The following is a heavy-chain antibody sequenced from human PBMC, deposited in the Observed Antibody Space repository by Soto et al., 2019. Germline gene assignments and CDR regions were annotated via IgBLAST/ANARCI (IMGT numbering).Heavy chain of an antibody. CDR3: ARFEYSSSSDTPYYYYYGMDV. V-gene: IGHV1-69*13. Sequence: SVKVSCKASGGTFSSYAISWVRQAPGQGLEWMGGIIPIFGTANYAQKFQGRVTITADESTSTAYMELSSLRSEDTAVYYCARFEYSSSSDTPYYYYYGMDVWGQGTTVTSP. J-gene: IGHJ6*02. CDR2: IIPIFGTA. D-gene: IGHD6-6*01. CDR1: GGTFSSYA.